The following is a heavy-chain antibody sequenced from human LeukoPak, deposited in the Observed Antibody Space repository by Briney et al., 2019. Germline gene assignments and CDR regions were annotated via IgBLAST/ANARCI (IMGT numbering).Heavy chain of an antibody. V-gene: IGHV4-59*08. D-gene: IGHD6-19*01. CDR3: ARHGSGWSFDY. CDR2: ISYSAST. Sequence: PSETLSLTCTDHGGSISGYYWSWIWQPPRKGLYWIGYISYSASTNHNPSLKSRVSISVEPSKNQFSLNLNSVTAADTAVFYCARHGSGWSFDYWGQGTLVTVSS. J-gene: IGHJ4*02. CDR1: GGSISGYY.